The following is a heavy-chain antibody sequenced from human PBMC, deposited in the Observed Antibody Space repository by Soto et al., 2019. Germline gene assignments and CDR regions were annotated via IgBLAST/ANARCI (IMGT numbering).Heavy chain of an antibody. J-gene: IGHJ6*02. CDR3: AKDLGGGSYLGYYYYGMDV. Sequence: QVQLVESGGGVVQPGRSLRLSCAASGFTFSSYGMHWVRQAPGKGLEWVAVISYDGSNKYYADSVKGRFTISRDNSKNTLYLQMNSLRAEDKAVYYCAKDLGGGSYLGYYYYGMDVWGQGTTVTVSS. CDR1: GFTFSSYG. V-gene: IGHV3-30*18. D-gene: IGHD1-26*01. CDR2: ISYDGSNK.